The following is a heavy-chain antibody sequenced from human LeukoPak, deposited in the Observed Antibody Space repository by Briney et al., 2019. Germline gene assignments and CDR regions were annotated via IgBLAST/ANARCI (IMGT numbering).Heavy chain of an antibody. CDR1: GFTFSSYS. Sequence: GGSLILSCAASGFTFSSYSMNWVRQAPGKGLEWVSSISSSSSYIYYADSVKGRFTISRDNAKNSLYLQMNSLRAEDTAVYYCARDLTYDILTSYYYYYMDVWGKGTTVTISS. V-gene: IGHV3-21*01. J-gene: IGHJ6*03. CDR2: ISSSSSYI. CDR3: ARDLTYDILTSYYYYYMDV. D-gene: IGHD3-9*01.